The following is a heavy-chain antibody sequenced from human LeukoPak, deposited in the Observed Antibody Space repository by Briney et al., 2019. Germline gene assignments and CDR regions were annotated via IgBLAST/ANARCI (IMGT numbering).Heavy chain of an antibody. V-gene: IGHV4-59*08. D-gene: IGHD3-10*01. J-gene: IGHJ5*02. CDR1: GGSISSYY. CDR2: IYYSGST. CDR3: ARQGRYYGSGRHWFDP. Sequence: SETLSLTCTVSGGSISSYYWSWIRQPPGKGLEWIGYIYYSGSTNYNPSLKSRVTISVDTSKNQFYLKLSSVTAADTAVYYCARQGRYYGSGRHWFDPWGQGTLVTVSS.